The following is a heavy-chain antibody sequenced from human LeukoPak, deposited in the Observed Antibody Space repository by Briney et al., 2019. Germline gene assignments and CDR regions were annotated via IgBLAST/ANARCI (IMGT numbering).Heavy chain of an antibody. D-gene: IGHD3-22*01. Sequence: GGSLRLSYAASGFTFSSYGMHWVRQAPGKGLEWVAVIWYDGSNKYYADSVKGRFTISRDNSKNTLYLQMNSLRAEDTAVYYCARDLSSGYYYYYYGMDVWGQGTTATVSS. J-gene: IGHJ6*02. CDR3: ARDLSSGYYYYYYGMDV. CDR1: GFTFSSYG. CDR2: IWYDGSNK. V-gene: IGHV3-33*01.